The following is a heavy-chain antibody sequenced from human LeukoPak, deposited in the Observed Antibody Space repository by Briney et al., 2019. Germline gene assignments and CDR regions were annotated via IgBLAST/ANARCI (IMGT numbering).Heavy chain of an antibody. D-gene: IGHD3-10*01. CDR1: GGSFSDYF. CDR3: ARVTRRRTTGEIFGRYLDS. V-gene: IGHV4-34*01. CDR2: ISSGGNS. J-gene: IGHJ4*01. Sequence: SETLSLTCAVYGGSFSDYFWTWIRQSPGQGLEWIGEISSGGNSNENPSLKSRVSISVDTSKSQFSLKLNSVTAADTGVYYCARVTRRRTTGEIFGRYLDSWGPGSLVRVSS.